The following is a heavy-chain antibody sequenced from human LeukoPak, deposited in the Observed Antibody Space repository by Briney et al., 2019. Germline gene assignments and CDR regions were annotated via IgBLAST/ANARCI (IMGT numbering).Heavy chain of an antibody. D-gene: IGHD3-10*01. Sequence: SETLSLTCAVYGGSFSGYYWSWIRQPPGKGLEWIGEINHSGSTNYNPSLKSRVTISVDTSKNQFSLKLSSVTAADTAVYYCARGGYTMVRGVISRTFDYWGQGTLVTVSS. CDR1: GGSFSGYY. V-gene: IGHV4-34*01. CDR3: ARGGYTMVRGVISRTFDY. CDR2: INHSGST. J-gene: IGHJ4*02.